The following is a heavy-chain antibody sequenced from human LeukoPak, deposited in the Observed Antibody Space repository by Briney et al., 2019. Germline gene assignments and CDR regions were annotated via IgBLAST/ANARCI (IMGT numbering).Heavy chain of an antibody. D-gene: IGHD4-17*01. CDR1: GGSISSGDYY. CDR2: IYYSGST. Sequence: PSQTLSLTCTVSGGSISSGDYYWSWIRQPPGKGLEWIGYIYYSGSTYHNPSLKSRVTISVDTSKNQFSLKLSSVTAADTAVYYCARGATVTTSYDYWGQGTLVTVSS. V-gene: IGHV4-30-4*08. CDR3: ARGATVTTSYDY. J-gene: IGHJ4*02.